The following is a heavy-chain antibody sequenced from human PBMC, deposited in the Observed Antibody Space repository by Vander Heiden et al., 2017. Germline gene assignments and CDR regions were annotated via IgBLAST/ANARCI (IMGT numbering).Heavy chain of an antibody. CDR3: AKDIDYDFWSGYSHGMDV. V-gene: IGHV3-43*01. J-gene: IGHJ6*02. D-gene: IGHD3-3*01. Sequence: EVQLVESGGVVVQPGGSLRLSCAASGFTFDAYTMHWVRQAPGKGLEWVSLISWDGGSTYYADSVKGRFTISRDNSKNSLYLQMNSLRTEDTALYYCAKDIDYDFWSGYSHGMDVWGQGTTITVSS. CDR2: ISWDGGST. CDR1: GFTFDAYT.